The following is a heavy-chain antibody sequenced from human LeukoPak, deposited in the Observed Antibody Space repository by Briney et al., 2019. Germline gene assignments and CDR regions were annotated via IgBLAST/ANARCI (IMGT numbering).Heavy chain of an antibody. CDR3: ALGIAAAGTRADWFDP. Sequence: SETLSLTCNVSGGSISSYYWNWIRQPTGKGLEWIGRVYPSGSTRYNPSLTSRVTISVDTSKNQFSLKLSSVTAADTAVYYCALGIAAAGTRADWFDPWGQGTLVTVSS. V-gene: IGHV4-4*07. CDR1: GGSISSYY. D-gene: IGHD6-13*01. J-gene: IGHJ5*02. CDR2: VYPSGST.